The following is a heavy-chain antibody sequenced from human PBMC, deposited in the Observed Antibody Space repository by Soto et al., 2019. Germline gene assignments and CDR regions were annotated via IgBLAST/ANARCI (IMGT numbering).Heavy chain of an antibody. D-gene: IGHD6-6*01. V-gene: IGHV1-69*06. Sequence: QVQLVQSGAEVRKPGSSVKVSCTASGDTFSNYAINWVRLAPGQGPEWMGGMMPFFTTATYAKNFQGRLTISGDISTSTAYMELSSLTSDDTAVYYCARGGFSSSYRLDYWGQGTLVTVSS. CDR3: ARGGFSSSYRLDY. CDR1: GDTFSNYA. CDR2: MMPFFTTA. J-gene: IGHJ4*02.